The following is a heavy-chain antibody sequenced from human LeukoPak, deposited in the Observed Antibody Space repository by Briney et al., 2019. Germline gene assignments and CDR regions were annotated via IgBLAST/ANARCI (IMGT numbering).Heavy chain of an antibody. CDR2: IYPGDFDN. Sequence: GAPLKISCKGSGSRFTSYWIGWVRQLPGKGLEGMGIIYPGDFDNRYSPSFQHQVTISADKSTSTAYLQWSSLKASDTAMYYCASSTYYYGSLRLPYYYYMDVWGKGTTVTVSS. D-gene: IGHD3-10*01. V-gene: IGHV5-51*01. J-gene: IGHJ6*03. CDR3: ASSTYYYGSLRLPYYYYMDV. CDR1: GSRFTSYW.